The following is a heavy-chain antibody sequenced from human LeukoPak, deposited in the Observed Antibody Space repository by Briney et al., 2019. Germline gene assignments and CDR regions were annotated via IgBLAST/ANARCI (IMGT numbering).Heavy chain of an antibody. CDR1: GYTFTSYD. CDR3: ARDCGYSYGFAFDI. V-gene: IGHV1-8*01. D-gene: IGHD5-18*01. J-gene: IGHJ3*02. CDR2: MNPNSGNT. Sequence: ASVKVSCKASGYTFTSYDINWVRQATGQGLEWMGWMNPNSGNTGYAQKFQGRVTMTRNTSISTAYMELSSLRSEDTAVYYCARDCGYSYGFAFDIWGQGTMVTVSS.